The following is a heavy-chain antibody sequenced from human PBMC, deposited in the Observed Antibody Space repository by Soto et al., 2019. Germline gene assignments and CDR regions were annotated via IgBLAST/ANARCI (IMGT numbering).Heavy chain of an antibody. Sequence: SETLSLTCAVYGGSFSSYYWSWIRKPPGKGLEWIGEINHSGSTNYNPSLKIRVTISVDTSRNQFSLKLSPVTAADTAVYYSARSIVVLPAADDGYYYYYLDVWGKGT. V-gene: IGHV4-34*01. J-gene: IGHJ6*03. D-gene: IGHD2-2*01. CDR1: GGSFSSYY. CDR2: INHSGST. CDR3: ARSIVVLPAADDGYYYYYLDV.